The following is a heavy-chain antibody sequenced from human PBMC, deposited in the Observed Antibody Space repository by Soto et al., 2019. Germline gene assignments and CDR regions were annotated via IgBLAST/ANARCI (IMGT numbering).Heavy chain of an antibody. CDR3: ARVFYDSDAYYYDY. D-gene: IGHD3-16*01. J-gene: IGHJ4*02. CDR2: ISSNGIRT. Sequence: GGSLRLSCAASGFTFSSFAMHWVRQAPGKGLEYVSAISSNGIRTYYADSVKGRFTISRDNSKNTLYLQMGSLRAEDLAVYYCARVFYDSDAYYYDYWGQGALVTVSS. CDR1: GFTFSSFA. V-gene: IGHV3-64*02.